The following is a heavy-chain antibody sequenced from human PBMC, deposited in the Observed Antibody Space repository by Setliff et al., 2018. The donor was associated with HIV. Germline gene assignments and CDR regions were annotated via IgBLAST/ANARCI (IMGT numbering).Heavy chain of an antibody. CDR2: IRSKAYGGTK. J-gene: IGHJ3*02. V-gene: IGHV3-49*03. Sequence: PGGSLRLSCAASGFTFSTYAMSWFRQAPGKGPEWVGFIRSKAYGGTKEYAVSVKGRFTISRDDSKSIAYLQMNSLKTEDTAVYYCTTSYGSGTYYRMGAFDIWGQGTMVTVS. D-gene: IGHD3-10*01. CDR3: TTSYGSGTYYRMGAFDI. CDR1: GFTFSTYA.